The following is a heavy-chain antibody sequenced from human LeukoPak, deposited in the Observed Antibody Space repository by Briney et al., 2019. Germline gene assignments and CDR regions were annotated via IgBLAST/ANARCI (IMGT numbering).Heavy chain of an antibody. CDR2: ISGDGGST. CDR1: GFTFDDYA. V-gene: IGHV3-43*02. Sequence: GGSLRLSCAASGFTFDDYAMHWVRQAPGKGLEGVSLISGDGGSTYYADSVKGRFTISRDNSKNSLYLQMNSLRTEDTALYYCAKDWGYGSGSYFWGQGTLVTVSS. CDR3: AKDWGYGSGSYF. D-gene: IGHD3-10*01. J-gene: IGHJ4*02.